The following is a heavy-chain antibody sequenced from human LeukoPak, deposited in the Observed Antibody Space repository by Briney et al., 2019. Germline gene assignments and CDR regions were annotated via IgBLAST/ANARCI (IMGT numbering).Heavy chain of an antibody. CDR3: AGRRKYDFWSGNFDY. V-gene: IGHV3-48*03. Sequence: PGGSLRLSCAASGFTFSSYEMNWVRQAPGKGLEWVSYISSSGSTIYYADSVNGRFTISRDNAKNSLYLQMNILRADDTAVYYCAGRRKYDFWSGNFDYWGQGTLVTASS. CDR2: ISSSGSTI. CDR1: GFTFSSYE. D-gene: IGHD3-3*01. J-gene: IGHJ4*02.